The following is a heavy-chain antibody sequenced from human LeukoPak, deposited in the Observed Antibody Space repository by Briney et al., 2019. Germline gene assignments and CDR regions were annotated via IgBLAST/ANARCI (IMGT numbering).Heavy chain of an antibody. D-gene: IGHD3-22*01. V-gene: IGHV3-23*01. Sequence: PGGSLRLSCAASGFTFSSYAMSWVRQAPGKGLEWVSAISGSGGSTYYADSVKGRFTISRDNSKNTLYLQMGSLRAEDMAVYYCARDRLSYDSSSGAFDIWGQGTMVTVSS. J-gene: IGHJ3*02. CDR3: ARDRLSYDSSSGAFDI. CDR2: ISGSGGST. CDR1: GFTFSSYA.